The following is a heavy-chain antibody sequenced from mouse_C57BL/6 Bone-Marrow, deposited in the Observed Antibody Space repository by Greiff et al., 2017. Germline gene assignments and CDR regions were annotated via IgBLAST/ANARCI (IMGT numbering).Heavy chain of an antibody. J-gene: IGHJ3*01. CDR3: ARWVLRGFAY. CDR2: IYPGDGDT. D-gene: IGHD2-14*01. V-gene: IGHV1-80*01. CDR1: GYAFSSYW. Sequence: LVESGAELVKPGASVKISCKASGYAFSSYWMNWVKQRPGKGLEWIGQIYPGDGDTNYNGKFKGKATLTADKSSSTAYMQLSSLTSEDSAVYFCARWVLRGFAYWGQGTLVTVSA.